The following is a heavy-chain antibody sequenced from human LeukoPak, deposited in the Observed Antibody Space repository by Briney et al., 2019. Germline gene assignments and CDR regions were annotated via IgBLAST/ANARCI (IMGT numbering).Heavy chain of an antibody. CDR3: AKHGFAGISAAGDY. CDR1: GFTFSSYA. D-gene: IGHD6-13*01. J-gene: IGHJ4*02. V-gene: IGHV3-23*01. CDR2: ISGSGGST. Sequence: PGGSLRLSCAASGFTFSSYAMSWVRQAPGKGLEWISVISGSGGSTSYADSVKGRFTISRDNSENTLHLQMNSLRAEDTAVYYCAKHGFAGISAAGDYWGQGTLVTVSS.